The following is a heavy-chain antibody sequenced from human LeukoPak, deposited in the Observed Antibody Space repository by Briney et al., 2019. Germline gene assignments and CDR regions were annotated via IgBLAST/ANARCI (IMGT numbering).Heavy chain of an antibody. CDR1: GLTFSNYW. J-gene: IGHJ6*02. CDR3: AKDGRSYSNYLDV. Sequence: GGSLRLSCTASGLTFSNYWMSWVRQAPGKGLEWVAVISYDGSNKYYADSVKGRFTISRDNSKNTLYLQMNSLRAEDTAVFYCAKDGRSYSNYLDVWGQGTTVTVSS. D-gene: IGHD4-11*01. V-gene: IGHV3-30*18. CDR2: ISYDGSNK.